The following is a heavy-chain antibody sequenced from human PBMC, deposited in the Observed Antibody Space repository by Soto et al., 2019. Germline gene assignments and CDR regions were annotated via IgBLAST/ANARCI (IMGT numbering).Heavy chain of an antibody. Sequence: EVQLLESGXGXXXXXXXLRLSCAASGFTFSSYAMRWVRQAPVKGLEWVSAISGSGGSTYYADSVQGRFTISRDNSKNTLYLQMNSLRAEDTAVYYCARRGSGSYYDYWGQGTLVTVSS. CDR1: GFTFSSYA. D-gene: IGHD1-26*01. CDR2: ISGSGGST. CDR3: ARRGSGSYYDY. J-gene: IGHJ4*02. V-gene: IGHV3-23*01.